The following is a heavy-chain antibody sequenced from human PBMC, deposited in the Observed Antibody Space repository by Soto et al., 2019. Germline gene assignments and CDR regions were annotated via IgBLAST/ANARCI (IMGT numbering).Heavy chain of an antibody. CDR1: GFTVSTYH. Sequence: PGGSLRLSCAASGFTVSTYHMSWVRQAPGKGLEWVSVIYSAGSADFADSVKVRFTISRDNSKNTLYLQMSSLRAEDTAVYYCASYLLGGTYHCYYGMDVWGQGTTVTVSS. J-gene: IGHJ6*02. CDR3: ASYLLGGTYHCYYGMDV. V-gene: IGHV3-66*01. D-gene: IGHD1-26*01. CDR2: IYSAGSA.